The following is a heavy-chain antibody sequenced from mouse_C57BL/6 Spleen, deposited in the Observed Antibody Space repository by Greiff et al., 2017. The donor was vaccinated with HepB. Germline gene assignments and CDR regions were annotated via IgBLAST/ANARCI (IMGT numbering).Heavy chain of an antibody. CDR2: IYPGDGDT. D-gene: IGHD1-1*01. V-gene: IGHV1-82*01. Sequence: VQLQQSGPELVKPGASVKISCKASGYAFSSSWMNWVKQRPGKGLEWIGRIYPGDGDTNYNGKFKGKATLTADKSSSTAYMQISSLTSEDSAVYFCARPYGSSYGYFDYWGQGTTLTVSS. J-gene: IGHJ2*01. CDR1: GYAFSSSW. CDR3: ARPYGSSYGYFDY.